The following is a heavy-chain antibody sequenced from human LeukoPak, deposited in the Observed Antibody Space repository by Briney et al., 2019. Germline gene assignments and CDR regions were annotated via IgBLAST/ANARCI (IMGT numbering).Heavy chain of an antibody. CDR3: ARDLAYSSGWYQYYFDY. CDR2: ISYDGSNK. V-gene: IGHV3-30-3*01. Sequence: GGSLRLSCAASGFTFSSYAMHWVRQAPGKGLEWVAVISYDGSNKYYADSVKGRFTIFRDNSKNTLYLLMNSLRAEDTAVYYCARDLAYSSGWYQYYFDYWGQGTLVTVSS. J-gene: IGHJ4*02. CDR1: GFTFSSYA. D-gene: IGHD6-19*01.